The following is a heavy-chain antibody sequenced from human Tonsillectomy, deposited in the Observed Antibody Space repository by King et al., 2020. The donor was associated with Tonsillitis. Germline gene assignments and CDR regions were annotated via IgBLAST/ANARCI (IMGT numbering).Heavy chain of an antibody. D-gene: IGHD3-22*01. CDR2: IYYSGST. J-gene: IGHJ4*02. CDR1: GGSISSSSW. V-gene: IGHV4-4*02. Sequence: QLQESGPGLVKPSGTLSLTCAVSGGSISSSSWWSWVRQPPGKGLEWIGEIYYSGSTNYNPSLRSRVTISVDKSKNQFSLKLSSVTAADTAIYYCARQDFYYYDSSAQGYYWGQGTLVTVSS. CDR3: ARQDFYYYDSSAQGYY.